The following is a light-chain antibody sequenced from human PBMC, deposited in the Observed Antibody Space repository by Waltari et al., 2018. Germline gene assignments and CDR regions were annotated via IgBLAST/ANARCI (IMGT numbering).Light chain of an antibody. Sequence: DIQMTQSPSSVSASVGDRVTITCRASQGIRSWLAWYQQKPGKAPKLLIYAASSFQSGVPSRFSGSGSGTHFTLTISSLQPDDFATYYCQQANTNTFPPTFGQGTKVEIK. J-gene: IGKJ1*01. V-gene: IGKV1-12*02. CDR3: QQANTNTFPPT. CDR2: AAS. CDR1: QGIRSW.